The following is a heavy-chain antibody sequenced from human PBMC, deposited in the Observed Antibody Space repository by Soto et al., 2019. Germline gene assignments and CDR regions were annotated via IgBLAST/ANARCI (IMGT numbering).Heavy chain of an antibody. CDR3: AHLPWKQLWPRAPVVY. V-gene: IGHV2-5*02. J-gene: IGHJ4*02. CDR2: IYWDDDK. D-gene: IGHD5-18*01. Sequence: SGPTLVNPTQTLTLTCTFSGFSLSTSGVGVGWIRRPPGKALEWLGIIYWDDDKRYSPSLKSRVTITKDTFKNQLVLTMTNMDPVDTATYYCAHLPWKQLWPRAPVVYWGQGTPVTVSS. CDR1: GFSLSTSGVG.